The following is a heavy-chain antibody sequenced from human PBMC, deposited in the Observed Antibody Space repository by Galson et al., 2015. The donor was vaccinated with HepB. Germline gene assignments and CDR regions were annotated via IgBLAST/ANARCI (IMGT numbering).Heavy chain of an antibody. CDR2: ISAYNGNT. V-gene: IGHV1-18*01. J-gene: IGHJ6*02. CDR3: ARDWYYDILTGYSTFGMDV. CDR1: GYTFTSYG. D-gene: IGHD3-9*01. Sequence: SVKVSCKASGYTFTSYGISWVRQAPGQGLEWMGWISAYNGNTNYAQKLQGRVTMTTDTSTSTAYMELRRLRSDDTAVYYCARDWYYDILTGYSTFGMDVWGQGTAVTVSS.